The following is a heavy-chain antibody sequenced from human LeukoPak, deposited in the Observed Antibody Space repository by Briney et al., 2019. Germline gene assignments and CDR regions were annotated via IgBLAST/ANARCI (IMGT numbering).Heavy chain of an antibody. D-gene: IGHD6-13*01. CDR2: IYTSGST. CDR1: GGSISSGSYY. J-gene: IGHJ4*02. V-gene: IGHV4-61*02. Sequence: SETLSLTCTVSGGSISSGSYYWSWIRQPARKGLEWIGRIYTSGSTNYNPSLKSRVTISVDTSKNQFSLKLSSVTAADTAVYYCARVSIAAAGTGVDYWGQGTLVTVSS. CDR3: ARVSIAAAGTGVDY.